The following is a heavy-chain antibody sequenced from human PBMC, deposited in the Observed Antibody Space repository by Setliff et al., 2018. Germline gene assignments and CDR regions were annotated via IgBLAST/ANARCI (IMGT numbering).Heavy chain of an antibody. V-gene: IGHV3-48*03. CDR3: AKVIGGYPPKPSDY. CDR2: ITRSGDAM. J-gene: IGHJ4*02. Sequence: PGESLKISCVTSGFAFTSYDMTWVRQAPGRGLEWVSYITRSGDAMYYTDSVKGRFTISRDNAKNSLYLEMSSLRPEDTAVYYCAKVIGGYPPKPSDYWGQGTLVTVSS. CDR1: GFAFTSYD. D-gene: IGHD3-16*02.